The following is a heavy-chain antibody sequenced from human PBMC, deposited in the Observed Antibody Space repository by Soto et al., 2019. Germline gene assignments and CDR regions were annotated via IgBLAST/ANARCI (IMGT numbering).Heavy chain of an antibody. CDR3: ALIKDCSRTDCYLASFDP. Sequence: SAPTLVNPTETLTLTCTGSGLSPSNGRLGVSWTRQPPGKALEWLAHIFSNDDKSYSTSLRSRLTISKDTSRSQVVLTMTNMDPMDPATYYCALIKDCSRTDCYLASFDPWGQGTLVTVSS. D-gene: IGHD2-2*01. V-gene: IGHV2-26*01. CDR1: GLSPSNGRLG. J-gene: IGHJ5*02. CDR2: IFSNDDK.